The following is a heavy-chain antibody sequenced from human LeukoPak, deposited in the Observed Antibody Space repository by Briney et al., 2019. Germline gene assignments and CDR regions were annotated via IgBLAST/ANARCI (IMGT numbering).Heavy chain of an antibody. V-gene: IGHV1-46*02. CDR1: GYTYSY. J-gene: IGHJ5*02. Sequence: ASVKVSFKASGYTYSYMHWVRQAPGQGLEWMGAVNPSGSSTTYARQFQGRVTVTTDTSTSIVYMEMSSLRSEDTAIYYCAPDTYHWGQGTLVTVSS. CDR2: VNPSGSST. CDR3: APDTYH.